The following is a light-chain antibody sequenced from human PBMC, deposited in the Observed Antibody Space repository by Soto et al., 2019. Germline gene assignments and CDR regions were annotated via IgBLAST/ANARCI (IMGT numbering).Light chain of an antibody. V-gene: IGLV2-14*03. Sequence: QSALTQPASVSGSPGQSITISCTGTSSDVGGYNYVSWYQQHPGKVPRLMIYDVSNRPSGVSNRFSGSKSGNTASLTISGLQAEDEADYYCSSYTSSNTPIFGGGTNLTV. CDR3: SSYTSSNTPI. J-gene: IGLJ2*01. CDR2: DVS. CDR1: SSDVGGYNY.